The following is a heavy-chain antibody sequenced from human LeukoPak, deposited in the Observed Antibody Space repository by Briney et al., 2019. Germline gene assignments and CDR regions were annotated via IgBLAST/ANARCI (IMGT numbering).Heavy chain of an antibody. CDR3: ARDWGITMIVDPFDI. CDR1: GYTFTSYG. CDR2: ISAYNGNT. J-gene: IGHJ3*02. D-gene: IGHD3-22*01. V-gene: IGHV1-18*01. Sequence: ASVKVSCKASGYTFTSYGISWVRQAPGQGLEWMGWISAYNGNTNYAQKLQGRVTMTTDTSTSTAYMELRSLRSDDTAVYYCARDWGITMIVDPFDIWGQGTMVTVSS.